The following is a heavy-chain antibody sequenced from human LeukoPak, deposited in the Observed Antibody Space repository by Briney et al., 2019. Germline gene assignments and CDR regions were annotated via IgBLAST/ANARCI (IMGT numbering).Heavy chain of an antibody. Sequence: GGSLRLSCAASGFTFSSYAMSWVRQAPGKGLEWVSGISGSGGSTYYADSVKGRFTISRDNSKNTLYLQMNSLRAEDTAVYYCAKLPIVVVVAATGWFDPWGQGTLVTVSS. CDR3: AKLPIVVVVAATGWFDP. CDR1: GFTFSSYA. CDR2: ISGSGGST. J-gene: IGHJ5*02. V-gene: IGHV3-23*01. D-gene: IGHD2-15*01.